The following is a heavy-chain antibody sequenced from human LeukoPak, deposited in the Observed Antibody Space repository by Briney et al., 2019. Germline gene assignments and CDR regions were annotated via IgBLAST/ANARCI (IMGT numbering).Heavy chain of an antibody. CDR3: AKDWDSSGYYTDAFHI. J-gene: IGHJ3*02. CDR2: IYSGGST. Sequence: GGSLRLSCAASGFTVSSNYMSWVRQAPGKGLEWVSVIYSGGSTYYADSVKGRFTISRDNSKKTLYLQMNSLRAEDTAVYFCAKDWDSSGYYTDAFHIWGQGTMVTVSS. D-gene: IGHD3-22*01. CDR1: GFTVSSNY. V-gene: IGHV3-66*01.